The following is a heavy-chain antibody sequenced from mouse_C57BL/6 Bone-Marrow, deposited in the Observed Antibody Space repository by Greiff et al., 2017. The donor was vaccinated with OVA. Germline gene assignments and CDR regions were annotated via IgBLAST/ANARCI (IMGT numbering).Heavy chain of an antibody. V-gene: IGHV1-7*01. CDR3: ARSFYYGSSYGIGAY. J-gene: IGHJ3*01. D-gene: IGHD1-1*01. CDR2: INPSTGYT. CDR1: GYTFTSYW. Sequence: VKVVESGAELAKPGASVKMSCKASGYTFTSYWMHWVKQRPGQGLEWIGYINPSTGYTEYNQKFKDKATLTADKSSSTAYMQLSSLTSEDSAVYYCARSFYYGSSYGIGAYWGQGTLVTVSA.